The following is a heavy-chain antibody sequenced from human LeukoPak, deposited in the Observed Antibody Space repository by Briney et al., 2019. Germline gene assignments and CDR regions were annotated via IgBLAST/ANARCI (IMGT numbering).Heavy chain of an antibody. CDR2: IYYSGST. J-gene: IGHJ4*02. CDR3: ARGLTTVTMDFDY. V-gene: IGHV4-39*07. CDR1: GGSISSSSYY. D-gene: IGHD4-17*01. Sequence: SETLSLTCTVSGGSISSSSYYWGWIRQPPGKGLEWIGSIYYSGSTYYNPSLKSRVTISVDTSKNQFSLKLSSVTAADTAVYYCARGLTTVTMDFDYWGQGTLVTVSS.